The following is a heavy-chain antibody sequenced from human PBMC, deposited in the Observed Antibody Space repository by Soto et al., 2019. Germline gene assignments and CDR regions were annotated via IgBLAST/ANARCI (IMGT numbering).Heavy chain of an antibody. CDR2: INAGNGNT. CDR1: GYTFTSYA. CDR3: AQGGHGNYDPSNVFAP. D-gene: IGHD5-12*01. V-gene: IGHV1-3*01. Sequence: GASVKVSCKASGYTFTSYAMHWVRQAPGQRLEWMGWINAGNGNTKYSQKFQGRVTITRDTSASTAYMELSSLRSEDTAVYYCAQGGHGNYDPSNVFAPWRHGTLVPVSS. J-gene: IGHJ5*02.